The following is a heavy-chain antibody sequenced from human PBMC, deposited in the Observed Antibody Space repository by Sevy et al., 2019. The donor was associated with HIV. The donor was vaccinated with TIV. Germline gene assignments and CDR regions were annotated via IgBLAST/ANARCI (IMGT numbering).Heavy chain of an antibody. Sequence: SETLSLTCAVSGYSISSGYYWGWIRQPPGKGLEWIGSIYHSGSTYYNPSLKGRVTISVDTSKNQFSLKLSSVTAADTAVYYCARREQLVLDAFDIWGQGTMVTVSS. J-gene: IGHJ3*02. CDR1: GYSISSGYY. CDR2: IYHSGST. D-gene: IGHD6-13*01. CDR3: ARREQLVLDAFDI. V-gene: IGHV4-38-2*01.